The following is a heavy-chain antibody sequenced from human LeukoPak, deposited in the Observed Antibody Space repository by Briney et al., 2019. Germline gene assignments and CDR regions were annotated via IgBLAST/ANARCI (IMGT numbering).Heavy chain of an antibody. J-gene: IGHJ4*02. D-gene: IGHD6-19*01. CDR3: ARVPSGYSSGWFDY. CDR2: ISYDGSNK. V-gene: IGHV3-30*14. CDR1: GFTFSSYA. Sequence: SGGSLRLSCAASGFTFSSYAMHWVRQAPGKGLEWVAVISYDGSNKYYADSVKGRFTISRDSSKNTLYLQMGSLRAEDMAVYYCARVPSGYSSGWFDYWGQGTLVTVSS.